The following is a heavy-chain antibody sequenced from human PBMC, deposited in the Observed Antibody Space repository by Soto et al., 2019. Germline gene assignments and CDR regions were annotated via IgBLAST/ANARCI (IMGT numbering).Heavy chain of an antibody. J-gene: IGHJ4*02. CDR3: ARDWYREQQPIDY. Sequence: GGSLRLCCAASGVTFCSYAMHWVRQAPGKGLEWVALISYDGSNKYYADSVKGRFTISRDNSKNTLYLQINSLRAEDTAVYYCARDWYREQQPIDYWGQGTLVTVSS. CDR1: GVTFCSYA. D-gene: IGHD6-13*01. V-gene: IGHV3-30-3*01. CDR2: ISYDGSNK.